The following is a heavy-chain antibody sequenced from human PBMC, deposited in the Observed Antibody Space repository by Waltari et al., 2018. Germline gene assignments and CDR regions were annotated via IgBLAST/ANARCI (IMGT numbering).Heavy chain of an antibody. CDR3: AGSLTGTEDY. CDR2: IYYSGST. V-gene: IGHV4-59*01. CDR1: GGSISSYY. J-gene: IGHJ4*02. D-gene: IGHD1-20*01. Sequence: QVQLQESGPGLVKPSETLSLTCTVSGGSISSYYWSWIRQPPGKGLEWIGYIYYSGSTNDNPSLQSRVTISVDTSKNRFSLKRSSVAAADTAVYYCAGSLTGTEDYWGQGTLVTVSS.